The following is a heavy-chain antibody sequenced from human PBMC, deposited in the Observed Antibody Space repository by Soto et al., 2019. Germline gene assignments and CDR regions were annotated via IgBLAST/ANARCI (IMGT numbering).Heavy chain of an antibody. CDR2: IYYSGSN. D-gene: IGHD6-13*01. Sequence: QVQLQESGPGLVKPSQTLSLTCTVSGGSISSGDYYWSWIRQPPGKGLEWIGYIYYSGSNNYNPSIKRGVTISVDTHKNQFSLKLSSVTAADTAVYYCARPNSRSWSFDYWCQGTLVTVSS. CDR3: ARPNSRSWSFDY. V-gene: IGHV4-30-4*01. J-gene: IGHJ4*02. CDR1: GGSISSGDYY.